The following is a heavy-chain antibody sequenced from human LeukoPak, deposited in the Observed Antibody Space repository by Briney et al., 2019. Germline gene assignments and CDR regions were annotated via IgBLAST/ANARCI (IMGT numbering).Heavy chain of an antibody. CDR2: ISYDRSNK. Sequence: GGSLRLSCAASGFTFSSYGMHWVRQAPGKGLEWVAVISYDRSNKYYADSVKGRFTISRDNSKNTLYLQMNSLRAEDTAVYYCAKTRYYYDSSGYSLDYWGQGTLVTVSS. J-gene: IGHJ4*02. V-gene: IGHV3-30*18. CDR3: AKTRYYYDSSGYSLDY. CDR1: GFTFSSYG. D-gene: IGHD3-22*01.